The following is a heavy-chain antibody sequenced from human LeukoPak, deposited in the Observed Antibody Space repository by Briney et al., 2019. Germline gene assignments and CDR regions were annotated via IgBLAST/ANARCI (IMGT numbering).Heavy chain of an antibody. CDR3: AKEIRGGERYYDFWSGYYY. Sequence: GGSLRLSCAASGFTFSSYAMSWVRQAPGKGLEWVSAISGSGGSTYYADSVKGRFTISRDNSKNTLYLQMNSLRAEDTAVYYCAKEIRGGERYYDFWSGYYYWGQGTLVTVSS. CDR2: ISGSGGST. D-gene: IGHD3-3*01. CDR1: GFTFSSYA. J-gene: IGHJ4*02. V-gene: IGHV3-23*01.